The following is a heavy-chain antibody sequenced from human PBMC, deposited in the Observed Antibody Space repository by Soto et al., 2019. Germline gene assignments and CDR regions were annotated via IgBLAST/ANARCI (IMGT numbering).Heavy chain of an antibody. CDR3: ANRVVAAFYFDY. Sequence: EVQLLESGGGLVQPGGSLRLSCAASGFTFSSYAMSCVRQAPGKGLGWVSAISGSGGSTYYADSVKGRFTISRDNSKNALYLQMNSLRAEDTAVYYCANRVVAAFYFDYWGQGTLVTVSS. CDR2: ISGSGGST. D-gene: IGHD2-15*01. V-gene: IGHV3-23*01. CDR1: GFTFSSYA. J-gene: IGHJ4*02.